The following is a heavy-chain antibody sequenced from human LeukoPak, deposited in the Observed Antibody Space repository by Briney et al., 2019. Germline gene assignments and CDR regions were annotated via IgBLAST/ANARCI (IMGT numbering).Heavy chain of an antibody. CDR3: ARVSSSWYDYYYMDV. Sequence: SETLSLTCTVSGGSISSSSYYWGWIRQPPGKGLEWIGSIYYSGSTYYNPSLKSRVTISVDTSKNQFSLKLSSVTAADTAVYYCARVSSSWYDYYYMDVWGKGTTVTISS. J-gene: IGHJ6*03. V-gene: IGHV4-39*07. CDR2: IYYSGST. CDR1: GGSISSSSYY. D-gene: IGHD6-13*01.